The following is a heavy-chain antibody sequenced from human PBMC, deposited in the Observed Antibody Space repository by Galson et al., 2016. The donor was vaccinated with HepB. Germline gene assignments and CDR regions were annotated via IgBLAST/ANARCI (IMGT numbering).Heavy chain of an antibody. Sequence: PALVKPTQTLTLTCTLSGFSLRNSGVSVGWIRQPPGRALEWLGLIYWQEEKRYTPSLKSRLTITKDTSRNQVVLTMTDMDPADTGTYYCAHSSSGPRVLYDFWGQGTLVIVSS. D-gene: IGHD6-25*01. CDR3: AHSSSGPRVLYDF. J-gene: IGHJ4*02. CDR1: GFSLRNSGVS. CDR2: IYWQEEK. V-gene: IGHV2-5*01.